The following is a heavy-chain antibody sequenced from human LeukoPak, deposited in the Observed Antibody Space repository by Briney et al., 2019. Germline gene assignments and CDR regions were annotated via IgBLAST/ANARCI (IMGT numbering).Heavy chain of an antibody. CDR2: IKQDGSET. D-gene: IGHD1-7*01. J-gene: IGHJ4*02. CDR1: GFTFSNYW. CDR3: ARGGMTGTADY. Sequence: PGGSLRLSCEASGFTFSNYWMTWVRQAPGKGLEWVANIKQDGSETYYVDSVKGRFTLSRGNARNSLYLQMNYLGVDDTAVYYCARGGMTGTADYWGPGTLVTVSS. V-gene: IGHV3-7*01.